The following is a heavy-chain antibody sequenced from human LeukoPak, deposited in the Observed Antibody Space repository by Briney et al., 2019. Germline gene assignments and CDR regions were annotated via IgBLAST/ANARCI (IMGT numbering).Heavy chain of an antibody. CDR3: ARNNGMDV. J-gene: IGHJ6*02. V-gene: IGHV3-7*03. CDR2: VNRDGSET. Sequence: PGRSLRLSCAASXFXLXXXXXAWVXQXPXXXPEWVPNVNRDGSETYYLDSVKGRFTISKDNAKNSLYLQMNSLRAEDTALYHCARNNGMDVWGQGTTVIVSS. CDR1: XFXLXXXX.